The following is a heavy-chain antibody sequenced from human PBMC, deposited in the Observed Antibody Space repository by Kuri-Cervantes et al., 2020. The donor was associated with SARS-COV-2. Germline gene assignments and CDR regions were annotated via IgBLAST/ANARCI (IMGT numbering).Heavy chain of an antibody. D-gene: IGHD3-22*01. V-gene: IGHV2-5*01. J-gene: IGHJ4*02. CDR1: GFSLSTSGVG. CDR2: IYWNDDK. Sequence: SGPTLVKPTQTLTLTCTFSGFSLSTSGVGVDWIRQPPGKALEWLAVIYWNDDKRYSPSLKSRLTITKDTSKDQVVLTMTNMDPVDTATYYCAHSPTYYFDXXGYYYFDYWGQGTLVTVSS. CDR3: AHSPTYYFDXXGYYYFDY.